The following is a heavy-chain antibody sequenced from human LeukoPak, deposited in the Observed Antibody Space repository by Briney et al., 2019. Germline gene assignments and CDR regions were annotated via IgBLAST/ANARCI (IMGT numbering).Heavy chain of an antibody. V-gene: IGHV1-69*13. CDR1: GGTFSTSA. Sequence: ASVKVSCKASGGTFSTSAISWVRQAPGQGLEWMGGIVPIFATANYAQKFQGRVTITADESTSTAYMDLSGLRSEDTALYYCATNLWSRGGDYWYFDLWGRGTLVTVSS. CDR2: IVPIFATA. CDR3: ATNLWSRGGDYWYFDL. J-gene: IGHJ2*01. D-gene: IGHD3-10*01.